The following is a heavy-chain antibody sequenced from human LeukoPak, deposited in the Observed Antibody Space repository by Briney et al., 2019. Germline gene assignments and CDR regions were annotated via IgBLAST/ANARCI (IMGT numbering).Heavy chain of an antibody. CDR1: GGTFSSYA. Sequence: SVKVSCKASGGTFSSYAISWVRQAPGQGLEWMGAIIPIFGTANYAQKFQGRVTITADESTSTAYMELSSLRSEDTAVYNCARSDIVVVVAATQGYFYYWGQETLVTVSS. V-gene: IGHV1-69*01. CDR3: ARSDIVVVVAATQGYFYY. J-gene: IGHJ4*02. D-gene: IGHD2-15*01. CDR2: IIPIFGTA.